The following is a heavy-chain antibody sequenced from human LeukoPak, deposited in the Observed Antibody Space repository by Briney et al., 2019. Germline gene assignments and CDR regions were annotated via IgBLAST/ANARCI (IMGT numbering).Heavy chain of an antibody. Sequence: SQTLSLTCAVYAASFIGYYSSWVRQPPRKRLEWSGEINHRGTTNYNPSLKSRVTISVDTSKNQFSLKLSSVTAADTAVYYCARGFKSLGYCSGGSCYSDWFDPWGQGTLVTVSS. CDR1: AASFIGYY. D-gene: IGHD2-15*01. CDR3: ARGFKSLGYCSGGSCYSDWFDP. V-gene: IGHV4-34*01. CDR2: INHRGTT. J-gene: IGHJ5*02.